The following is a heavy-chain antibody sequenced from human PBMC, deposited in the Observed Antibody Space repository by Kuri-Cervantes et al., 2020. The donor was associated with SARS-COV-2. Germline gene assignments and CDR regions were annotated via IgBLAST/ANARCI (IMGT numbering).Heavy chain of an antibody. CDR3: ARDWEDYFDY. J-gene: IGHJ4*02. CDR2: IIPIFGTA. V-gene: IGHV1-69*13. CDR1: RYSFTELS. Sequence: SVKVSCKVSRYSFTELSIHWVRQAPGKGLEWMGGIIPIFGTANYAQKFQGRVTITADESTSTAYMELSSLRSEDTAVYYCARDWEDYFDYWGQGTLVTISS. D-gene: IGHD1-26*01.